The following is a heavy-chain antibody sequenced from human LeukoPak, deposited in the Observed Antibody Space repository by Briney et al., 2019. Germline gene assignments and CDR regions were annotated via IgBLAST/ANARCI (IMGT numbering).Heavy chain of an antibody. Sequence: SGPTLVNPTQTLTLTCTFSGFSLSTSGVGVGWIRQPPGKALEWLALIYWNDDKRYSPSLKSRLTITKDTSKNQVVLTMTNMDPVDTATYYCARQPGYYDSSGPNYYYYYMDVWGKGTTVTISS. CDR1: GFSLSTSGVG. V-gene: IGHV2-5*01. CDR2: IYWNDDK. J-gene: IGHJ6*03. CDR3: ARQPGYYDSSGPNYYYYYMDV. D-gene: IGHD3-22*01.